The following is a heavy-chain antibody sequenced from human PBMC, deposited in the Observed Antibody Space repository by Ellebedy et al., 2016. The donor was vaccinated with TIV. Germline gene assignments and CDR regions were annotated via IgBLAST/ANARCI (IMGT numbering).Heavy chain of an antibody. D-gene: IGHD5-12*01. V-gene: IGHV3-7*03. CDR3: ARDPNSPGDTGYGDY. J-gene: IGHJ4*02. CDR1: GFTFSDLY. Sequence: GESLKISCAASGFTFSDLYMDWVRQAPGKGLEWVANMNQVGSEKYYVDSVKGRFTISRDNAQNSLYLHMNNLRAEDTAVYYCARDPNSPGDTGYGDYWGQGVVVTVST. CDR2: MNQVGSEK.